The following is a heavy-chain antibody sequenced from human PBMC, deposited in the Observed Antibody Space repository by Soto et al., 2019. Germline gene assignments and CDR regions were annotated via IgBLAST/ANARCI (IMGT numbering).Heavy chain of an antibody. CDR1: GGSISSGDYY. Sequence: QVQLQESGPGLVKPSQTLSLSCTVSGGSISSGDYYWSWIRQPPGKGLEWIGYIYYSGSTYYNPSLKSRVTISVDTSKNQFSLKLSSVTAADSAVYYCARVPFLEWLYDQYYFDYWGQGTLVTVSS. CDR3: ARVPFLEWLYDQYYFDY. J-gene: IGHJ4*02. CDR2: IYYSGST. V-gene: IGHV4-30-4*01. D-gene: IGHD3-3*01.